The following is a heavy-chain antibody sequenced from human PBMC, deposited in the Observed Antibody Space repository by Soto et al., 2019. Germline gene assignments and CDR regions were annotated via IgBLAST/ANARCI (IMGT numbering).Heavy chain of an antibody. Sequence: SETLSVTCAVSGGSISSGGYSWIWIRQPPGKGLEWIGYIYHSGSTYYNPSLKSRVTISVDRSKNQFSLKLSSVTAADTAVYYCARGGVDYYDSSGYYFSPYYFDYWGQGTLVTVSS. CDR2: IYHSGST. CDR1: GGSISSGGYS. V-gene: IGHV4-30-2*01. D-gene: IGHD3-22*01. CDR3: ARGGVDYYDSSGYYFSPYYFDY. J-gene: IGHJ4*02.